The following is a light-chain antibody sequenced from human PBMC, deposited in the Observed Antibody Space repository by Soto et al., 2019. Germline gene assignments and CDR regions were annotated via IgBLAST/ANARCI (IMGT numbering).Light chain of an antibody. J-gene: IGKJ2*01. V-gene: IGKV1-5*03. CDR1: QSVSTS. CDR3: QQYNSYSPFT. Sequence: DIQMTQSPSTLSASVGDRVTITCRASQSVSTSLAWYQQKPGIAPRLLIYRASTLENGVPSRFSGSGSGTEFILSISSLRPDDFATYYCQQYNSYSPFTFGQGTKLEI. CDR2: RAS.